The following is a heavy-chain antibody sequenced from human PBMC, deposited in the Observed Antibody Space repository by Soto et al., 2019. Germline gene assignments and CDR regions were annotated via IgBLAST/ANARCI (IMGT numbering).Heavy chain of an antibody. CDR2: IYYSGST. V-gene: IGHV4-30-4*01. J-gene: IGHJ5*02. D-gene: IGHD3-3*01. CDR1: GCSISSGDYY. CDR3: ARWWSGSRQGFDP. Sequence: PSETLSLTCTVSGCSISSGDYYWSWIRQPPGKGLEWIGYIYYSGSTYYNPSLKSRVTISVDTSKNQFSLKLSSVTAADTAVYYCARWWSGSRQGFDPWGQGTLVTVSS.